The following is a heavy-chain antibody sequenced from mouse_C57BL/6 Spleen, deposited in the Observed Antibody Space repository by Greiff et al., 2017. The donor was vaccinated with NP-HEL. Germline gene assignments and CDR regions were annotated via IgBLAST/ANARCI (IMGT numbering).Heavy chain of an antibody. Sequence: QVQLQQSGAELVKPGASVKISCKASGYAFSSYWMNWVKQRPGKGLEWIGQIYPGDGDTNYNGKFKGKATLTADKSSSTAYMQLSSLTSEDSAVYFCARSWVYYGSSSYYYAMDYWGQGTSVTVSS. J-gene: IGHJ4*01. CDR2: IYPGDGDT. D-gene: IGHD1-1*01. CDR3: ARSWVYYGSSSYYYAMDY. V-gene: IGHV1-80*01. CDR1: GYAFSSYW.